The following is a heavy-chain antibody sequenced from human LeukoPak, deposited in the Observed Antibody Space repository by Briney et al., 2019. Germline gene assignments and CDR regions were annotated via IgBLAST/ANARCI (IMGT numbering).Heavy chain of an antibody. CDR1: GGSIGPYY. CDR3: ARVRYSDWLGPFDY. V-gene: IGHV4-4*07. Sequence: SETLSLTCIISGGSIGPYYWSWIRQAAGKGPEWIGRIYTTGTADYNPSLKGRVFLSVDTSKNQFSLKVTSVTAADTAVYYCARVRYSDWLGPFDYWGQGTLVTVSS. J-gene: IGHJ4*02. D-gene: IGHD4-11*01. CDR2: IYTTGTA.